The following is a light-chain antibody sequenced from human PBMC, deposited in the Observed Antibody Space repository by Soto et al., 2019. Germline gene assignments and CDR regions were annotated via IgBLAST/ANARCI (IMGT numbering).Light chain of an antibody. Sequence: QSVLTQPPSVSAAPGQNVTISCSGSSSNIGGNSVSLYQQLPGTAPKLLIYDDDKRPSGIPDRFSGSKSGTSATLGITGFRTGDEADYYCGSWDSSLSAYVFGTGTKVTVL. J-gene: IGLJ1*01. CDR1: SSNIGGNS. V-gene: IGLV1-51*01. CDR2: DDD. CDR3: GSWDSSLSAYV.